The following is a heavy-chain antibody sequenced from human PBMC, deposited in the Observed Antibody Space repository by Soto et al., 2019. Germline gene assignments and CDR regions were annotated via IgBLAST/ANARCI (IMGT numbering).Heavy chain of an antibody. J-gene: IGHJ3*02. Sequence: QVQLQESGPGLVKPSQTLSLTCTVSGGSISSGGYYWSWIRQHPGKGLEWIGYIYYSGSTYYNPSLKSRVTISVDTSKNQFSLKLSSVTAADTAVYYCARDTVWEPPFLAFDIWGQGTMVTVSS. CDR2: IYYSGST. D-gene: IGHD1-26*01. CDR1: GGSISSGGYY. CDR3: ARDTVWEPPFLAFDI. V-gene: IGHV4-31*03.